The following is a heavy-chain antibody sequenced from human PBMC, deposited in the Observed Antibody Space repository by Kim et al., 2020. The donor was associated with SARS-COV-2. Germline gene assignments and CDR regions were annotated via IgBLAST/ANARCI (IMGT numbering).Heavy chain of an antibody. Sequence: SETLSLTCTVSGGSISSSSYYWGWIRQPPGKGLEWIGSIYYSGSTYYNPSLKSRVTKSVDTSKNQFSLKLSSVTAADTAVYYCARRGSEYGSGSYYGYWGQGTLVTVSS. D-gene: IGHD3-10*01. CDR1: GGSISSSSYY. CDR3: ARRGSEYGSGSYYGY. V-gene: IGHV4-39*01. J-gene: IGHJ4*02. CDR2: IYYSGST.